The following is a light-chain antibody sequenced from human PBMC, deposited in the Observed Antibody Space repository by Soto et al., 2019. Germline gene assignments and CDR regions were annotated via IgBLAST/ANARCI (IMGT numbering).Light chain of an antibody. CDR3: QQRSNWPPIT. CDR1: QSIRTF. CDR2: DAS. Sequence: EIVLTQSPATLSLSPGERATLSCRAIQSIRTFLAWYQHRPGQAPRLLIYDASDRATGIPARFSGSGSGTDFTLTISGLEPEDFAIYYCQQRSNWPPITFGQGTRLEIK. V-gene: IGKV3-11*01. J-gene: IGKJ5*01.